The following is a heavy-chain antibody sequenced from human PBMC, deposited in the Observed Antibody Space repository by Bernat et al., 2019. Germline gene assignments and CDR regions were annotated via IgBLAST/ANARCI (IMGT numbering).Heavy chain of an antibody. Sequence: QGQLLESGGGVVQPGRSLRLSCAASGFTFSSYGMHWVRQAPGKGLEWVAVISYDGSNKYYADSVKGRFTISRDNSKNTLYLQMNSLRAEDTAVYYCANPHCSGGSCYPWGQGTLVTVSS. J-gene: IGHJ5*02. CDR1: GFTFSSYG. D-gene: IGHD2-15*01. CDR3: ANPHCSGGSCYP. V-gene: IGHV3-30*18. CDR2: ISYDGSNK.